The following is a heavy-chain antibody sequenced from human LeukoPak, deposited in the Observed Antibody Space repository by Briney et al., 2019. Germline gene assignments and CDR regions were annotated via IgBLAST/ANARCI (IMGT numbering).Heavy chain of an antibody. D-gene: IGHD4-17*01. J-gene: IGHJ6*02. V-gene: IGHV1-18*01. CDR1: GYTFTSYG. CDR2: SSAYNGNT. CDR3: ARDLVPGDPRYYGMDV. Sequence: ASVKVFCKASGYTFTSYGISWVRQAPGQGLEWMGWSSAYNGNTNDAQKLQGRVTMTTDTSTSTAYMELRSLRSDDTAVYYCARDLVPGDPRYYGMDVWGQGTTVTVSS.